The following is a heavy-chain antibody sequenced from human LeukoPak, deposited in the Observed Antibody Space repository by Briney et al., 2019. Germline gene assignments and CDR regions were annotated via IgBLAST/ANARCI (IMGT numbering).Heavy chain of an antibody. D-gene: IGHD2-15*01. V-gene: IGHV3-53*04. J-gene: IGHJ6*02. CDR2: IYSGGST. CDR1: GFTVSSNY. CDR3: ARAPCSGGSCYSPLGYYGMDV. Sequence: PGGSLRLSCAASGFTVSSNYMSWVRQAPGKGLEWVSVIYSGGSTYYADSVKGRFTISRHNSKNTLYLQMNSLRAEDTAVYYCARAPCSGGSCYSPLGYYGMDVWGQGTTVTVSS.